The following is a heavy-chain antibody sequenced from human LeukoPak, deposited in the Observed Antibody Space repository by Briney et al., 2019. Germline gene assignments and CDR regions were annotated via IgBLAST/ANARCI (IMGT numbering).Heavy chain of an antibody. J-gene: IGHJ4*02. CDR3: ARLRYYGYEGYYFDY. V-gene: IGHV4-59*08. CDR1: VGSISSYY. CDR2: IYYSGST. Sequence: PSETLSLTCTVSVGSISSYYWSWIRQPPGEGLEWIGYIYYSGSTNSNPSLKSRVTISVDTSKNQFSLKLSSVTAADTAVYYGARLRYYGYEGYYFDYWGQGTLVTVSS. D-gene: IGHD5-12*01.